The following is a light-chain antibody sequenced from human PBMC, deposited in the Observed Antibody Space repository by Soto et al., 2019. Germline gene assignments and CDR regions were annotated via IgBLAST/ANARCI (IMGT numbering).Light chain of an antibody. J-gene: IGKJ4*01. V-gene: IGKV1-9*01. CDR3: QQLASYPLT. CDR1: QSISSH. CDR2: AAS. Sequence: DIQMTQSPSPLSASVGDRVTITCRASQSISSHLAWYQQKPGKAPKLLIYAASTLQSGVPSRFSGSGSGTDFTLTISSLQPEDFATYCCQQLASYPLTFGGGTKVEIK.